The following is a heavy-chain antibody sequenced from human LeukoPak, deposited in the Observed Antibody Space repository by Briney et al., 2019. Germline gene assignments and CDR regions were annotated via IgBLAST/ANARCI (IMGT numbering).Heavy chain of an antibody. J-gene: IGHJ4*02. V-gene: IGHV4-39*01. Sequence: PSETLSLTCAVSGGSMTDSRYSWVWIRQSPGKGLEWIGSVNFSGTTYYNPSVQSRLTISMDTSTKQFSLTLTAVTATDTAVYYCARQDGVLDGYNPDDWDYFDYWGQGTLVTVSS. D-gene: IGHD5-24*01. CDR2: VNFSGTT. CDR1: GGSMTDSRYS. CDR3: ARQDGVLDGYNPDDWDYFDY.